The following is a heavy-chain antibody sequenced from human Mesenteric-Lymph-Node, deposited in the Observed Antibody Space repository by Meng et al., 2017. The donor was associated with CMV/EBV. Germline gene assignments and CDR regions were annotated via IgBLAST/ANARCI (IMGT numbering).Heavy chain of an antibody. CDR1: GLTFSRYV. V-gene: IGHV3-23*01. CDR3: ANPSTIFGVVSPFDY. J-gene: IGHJ4*02. CDR2: VSGSGDRT. Sequence: GGSLRLSCAASGLTFSRYVMSWVRQAPGKGLEWVSAVSGSGDRTYSADSVKGRFTISRDNSKNTVYLQMNSLRADDKAVYYCANPSTIFGVVSPFDYWGQGTLVTVSS. D-gene: IGHD3-3*01.